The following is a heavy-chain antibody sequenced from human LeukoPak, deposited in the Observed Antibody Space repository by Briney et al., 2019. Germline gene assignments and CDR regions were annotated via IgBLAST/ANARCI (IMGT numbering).Heavy chain of an antibody. D-gene: IGHD6-19*01. CDR1: GGSISSSNYY. V-gene: IGHV4-39*07. CDR3: ARDARLAVDYFDY. CDR2: IYYSGST. Sequence: SETLSLTCTVSGGSISSSNYYWGWIRQPPGKGLGWIGSIYYSGSTYYNPSLKSRVTISVDTSKNQFSLKPSSVTAADTAVYYCARDARLAVDYFDYWGQGTLVTVSS. J-gene: IGHJ4*02.